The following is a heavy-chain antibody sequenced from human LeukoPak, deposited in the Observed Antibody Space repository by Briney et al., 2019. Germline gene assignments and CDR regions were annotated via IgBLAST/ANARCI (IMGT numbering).Heavy chain of an antibody. Sequence: SETLSLTCTVSGGSISSYYWGWIRQPPGKGLEWIGSIYYSGSTYYNPSLKSRVTISVETSKNQFSLKLSSVTAADTAVYYCAREGFDSSSGYWGQGTLVTVSS. V-gene: IGHV4-39*07. CDR2: IYYSGST. CDR3: AREGFDSSSGY. J-gene: IGHJ4*02. CDR1: GGSISSYY. D-gene: IGHD6-6*01.